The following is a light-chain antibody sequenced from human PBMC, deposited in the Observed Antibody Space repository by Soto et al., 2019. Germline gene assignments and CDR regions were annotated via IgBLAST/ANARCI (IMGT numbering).Light chain of an antibody. J-gene: IGLJ1*01. CDR2: RNN. CDR1: SSSMGAGYD. Sequence: QSFLAHPPSLSGAPGQRGTIACTGISSSMGAGYDVHWYQQLPGTAPKLLSFRNNNRPSGVPDRFSGSKSGTSASLAITGLQAEDEADYYCLSYDSSLSAFVFATGPKVTGL. V-gene: IGLV1-40*01. CDR3: LSYDSSLSAFV.